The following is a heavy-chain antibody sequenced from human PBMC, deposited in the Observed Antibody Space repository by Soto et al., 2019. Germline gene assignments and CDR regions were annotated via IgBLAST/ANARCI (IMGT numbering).Heavy chain of an antibody. CDR2: FDPEDGET. V-gene: IGHV1-24*01. CDR1: GYTLTELS. CDR3: AKDLGLLLFRESNDAFDI. J-gene: IGHJ3*02. Sequence: ASVKVSCKVSGYTLTELSMHWVRQAPGEGLEWMGGFDPEDGETIYAQKFQGRVTMTEDTSTDTAYMELSSLRSEDTAVYYCAKDLGLLLFRESNDAFDIWGQGTMVTVS. D-gene: IGHD3-10*01.